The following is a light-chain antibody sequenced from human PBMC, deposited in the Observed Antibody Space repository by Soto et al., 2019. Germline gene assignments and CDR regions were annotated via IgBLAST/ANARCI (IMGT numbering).Light chain of an antibody. J-gene: IGKJ1*01. CDR1: QSIGTN. CDR3: QQTYSAPPL. CDR2: ALS. Sequence: DIQMTQSPSSLSASVGDRVTITCRASQSIGTNLNWYQQRPGKAPKLLIYALSSLQSGVSSRFSGSGSGTDFTLSINSLQREDFATYYCQQTYSAPPLFGQGTKVEIK. V-gene: IGKV1-39*01.